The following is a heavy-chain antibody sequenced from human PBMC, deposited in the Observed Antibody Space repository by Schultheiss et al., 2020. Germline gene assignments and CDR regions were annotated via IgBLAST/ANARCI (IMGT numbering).Heavy chain of an antibody. CDR2: ISSSGSTI. V-gene: IGHV3-48*04. J-gene: IGHJ5*02. CDR1: GFTFSSYG. Sequence: GGSLRLSCAASGFTFSSYGMHWVRQAPGKGLEWVSYISSSGSTIYYADSVKGRFTISRDNAKNSLYLQMNSLRAEDTAVYYCAREDAYYDFWSGYYTGPPRGWFDPWGQGTLVTVSS. D-gene: IGHD3-3*01. CDR3: AREDAYYDFWSGYYTGPPRGWFDP.